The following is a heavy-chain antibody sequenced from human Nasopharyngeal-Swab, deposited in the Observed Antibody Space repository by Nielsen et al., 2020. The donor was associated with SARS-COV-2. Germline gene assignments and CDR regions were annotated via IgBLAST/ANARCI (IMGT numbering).Heavy chain of an antibody. CDR3: ARDFDKTGD. CDR1: GFTFSNSW. D-gene: IGHD7-27*01. CDR2: INSDGSRT. J-gene: IGHJ4*01. V-gene: IGHV3-74*01. Sequence: GESLKISCAVSGFTFSNSWVHWVRQAPGKGLEWVSRINSDGSRTGYADSVKGRFTISIDNAKNTLYLQMNSLSAEDTAVYYCARDFDKTGDWGQGTLVTVSS.